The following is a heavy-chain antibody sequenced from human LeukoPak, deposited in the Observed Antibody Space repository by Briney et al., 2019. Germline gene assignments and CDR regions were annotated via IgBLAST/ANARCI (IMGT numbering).Heavy chain of an antibody. CDR3: ARSIAAAVMSFEY. CDR2: INPNSGGT. Sequence: ASVKVSCKASGYTFTGYYMHWVRQAPGQGLEWMGWINPNSGGTNYAQKFQGRVTMTRDTSISTAYMELSRLRSDDTAVYYCARSIAAAVMSFEYWGQGTPVTVSS. V-gene: IGHV1-2*02. D-gene: IGHD6-13*01. CDR1: GYTFTGYY. J-gene: IGHJ4*02.